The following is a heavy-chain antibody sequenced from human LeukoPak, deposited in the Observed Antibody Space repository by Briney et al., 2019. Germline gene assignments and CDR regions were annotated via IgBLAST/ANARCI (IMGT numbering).Heavy chain of an antibody. V-gene: IGHV4-59*01. Sequence: KASETLTLTCAVSGGSIRSYYWSWIRQPPGKGLEWVGYIYYSGSPNYNPSLKSRVTTSIHTSRNQSCLKLSSVTAADTAVYYCARVLKFYYSSGSSLYYFDYWGPGTLVTVSS. CDR1: GGSIRSYY. CDR3: ARVLKFYYSSGSSLYYFDY. D-gene: IGHD3-10*01. CDR2: IYYSGSP. J-gene: IGHJ4*02.